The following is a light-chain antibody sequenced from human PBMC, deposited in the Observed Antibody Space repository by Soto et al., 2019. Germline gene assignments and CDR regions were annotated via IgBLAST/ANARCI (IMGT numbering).Light chain of an antibody. CDR1: SSNIGSNT. CDR2: SNN. V-gene: IGLV1-44*01. Sequence: QSVLTQPPPASGTPGQRVTISCSGSSSNIGSNTVNWYQQLPGTAPKLLIYSNNQRPSGVPDRFSGYKSGTSASLAISGLQYEDEADYYCAAWDDSLNVVFGGGTKLTVL. J-gene: IGLJ2*01. CDR3: AAWDDSLNVV.